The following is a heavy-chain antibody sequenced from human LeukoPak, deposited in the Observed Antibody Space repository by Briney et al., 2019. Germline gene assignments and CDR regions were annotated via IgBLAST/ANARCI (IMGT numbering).Heavy chain of an antibody. Sequence: SCKASGYTFTGYYMHWVRQAPGKGLEWVAFIRYDGSNKYYADSVKGRFTISRDNSKNTLYLQMNSLRAEDTAVYYCAKVAAYYYYYMDVWGKGTTVTVSS. V-gene: IGHV3-30*02. CDR1: GYTFTGYY. CDR2: IRYDGSNK. CDR3: AKVAAYYYYYMDV. J-gene: IGHJ6*03. D-gene: IGHD6-25*01.